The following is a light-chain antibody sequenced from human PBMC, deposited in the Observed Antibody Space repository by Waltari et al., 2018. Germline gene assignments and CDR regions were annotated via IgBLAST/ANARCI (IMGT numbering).Light chain of an antibody. CDR3: QQYQSPPWT. Sequence: DIQMTQFPSTLSASVGDRVTITCRASQSIGSWLAWYQQKPGEVPKVLIYKASILESGVPSRFSGSGSWTEFTLTISSLQPDDFATYYCQQYQSPPWTFGQGTNVEIK. J-gene: IGKJ1*01. V-gene: IGKV1-5*03. CDR1: QSIGSW. CDR2: KAS.